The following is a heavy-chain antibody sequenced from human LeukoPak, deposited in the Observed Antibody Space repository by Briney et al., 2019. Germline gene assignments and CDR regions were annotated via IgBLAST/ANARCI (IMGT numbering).Heavy chain of an antibody. J-gene: IGHJ4*02. CDR1: GGSISSYY. V-gene: IGHV4-59*01. CDR2: TYYSGST. Sequence: SETLSLTCTVSGGSISSYYWSWIRQPPGKGLEWIGYTYYSGSTNYNPSLKSRVTISVDTSKDQFSLKLSSVTAADTAVYYCARGADLRFLEWLFDYWGQGTLVTVSS. D-gene: IGHD3-3*01. CDR3: ARGADLRFLEWLFDY.